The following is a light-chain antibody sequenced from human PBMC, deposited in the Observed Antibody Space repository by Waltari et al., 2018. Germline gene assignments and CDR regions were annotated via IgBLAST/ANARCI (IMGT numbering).Light chain of an antibody. J-gene: IGLJ1*01. CDR2: YEN. V-gene: IGLV3-21*01. Sequence: SYVLTQPPSVSVAPGATARITPGGNNNESKRGHLYRQRPGRAPVVVISYENARAAGIPERFSGSNSGNTATLTISRVEAEDEADYYCQVWDANTDPGVFGTGTEVTVL. CDR3: QVWDANTDPGV. CDR1: NNESKR.